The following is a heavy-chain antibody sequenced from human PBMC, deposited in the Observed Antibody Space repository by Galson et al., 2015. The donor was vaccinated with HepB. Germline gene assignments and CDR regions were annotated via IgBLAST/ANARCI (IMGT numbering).Heavy chain of an antibody. Sequence: SLRLSCAASGFTFISYTMHWVRQAPGKGLEWVAVISYDGSNKYYTDSVEGRLTISRDNSKNTLYLQMNSLRREDTAVYYCARPALPTVRIEAAGNFDNWGQGTLVTVSS. D-gene: IGHD6-13*01. CDR1: GFTFISYT. CDR3: ARPALPTVRIEAAGNFDN. J-gene: IGHJ4*02. V-gene: IGHV3-30-3*01. CDR2: ISYDGSNK.